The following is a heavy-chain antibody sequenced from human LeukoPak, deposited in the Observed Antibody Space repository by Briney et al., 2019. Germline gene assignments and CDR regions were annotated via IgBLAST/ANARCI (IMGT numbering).Heavy chain of an antibody. CDR3: ARDQSAFTMVRGPFDY. J-gene: IGHJ4*02. CDR2: IIPILGIA. CDR1: GGTFSSYT. V-gene: IGHV1-69*04. Sequence: SVKVSCKASGGTFSSYTISWVRQAPGQGLEWMGRIIPILGIANYAQKFQGRVTITADKSTSTAYMELSSLRSEDTAVYYCARDQSAFTMVRGPFDYWGQGTLITVSS. D-gene: IGHD3-10*01.